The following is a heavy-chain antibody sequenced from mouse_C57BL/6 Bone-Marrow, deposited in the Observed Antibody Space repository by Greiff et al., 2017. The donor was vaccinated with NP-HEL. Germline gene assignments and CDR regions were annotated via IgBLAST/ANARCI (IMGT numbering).Heavy chain of an antibody. V-gene: IGHV5-9-1*02. CDR1: GFTFSSYA. CDR3: TRGGLLLRSYWYFDV. D-gene: IGHD1-1*01. CDR2: ISSGGDYI. Sequence: EVHLVASGEGLVKPGGSLKLSCAASGFTFSSYAMSWVRQTPEKRLEWVAYISSGGDYIYYADTVKGRFTISRDNARNTLYLQMSSLKSEDTAMYYWTRGGLLLRSYWYFDVWGTGTTVTVSS. J-gene: IGHJ1*03.